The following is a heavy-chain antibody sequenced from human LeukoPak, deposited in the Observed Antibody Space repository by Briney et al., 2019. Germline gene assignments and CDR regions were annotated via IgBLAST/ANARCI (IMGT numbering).Heavy chain of an antibody. V-gene: IGHV4-59*01. J-gene: IGHJ4*02. Sequence: PSETLSLTCTVQGGSFSNYYWSWIRQPPGKGLEWIGHFYYSGSTTYSPSLKSRVTISVDTSRNQFSLKLTSVSAADTAVYFCARGQGGNYYLNYFVYWGQGALVTVSS. CDR1: GGSFSNYY. CDR2: FYYSGST. D-gene: IGHD1-26*01. CDR3: ARGQGGNYYLNYFVY.